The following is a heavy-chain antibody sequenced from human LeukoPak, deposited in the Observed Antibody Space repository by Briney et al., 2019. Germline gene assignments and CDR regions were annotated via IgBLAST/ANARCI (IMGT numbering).Heavy chain of an antibody. Sequence: SETLSLTCTVSGGSISSSSYYWGWIRQPPGKGLEWIGSIYYSGSTYYNPSLKSRVTISVDTSKNQFSLKLSSVTAADTAVYYCARLGGSVYFDYWGQGTLVTVSS. CDR1: GGSISSSSYY. CDR2: IYYSGST. J-gene: IGHJ4*02. CDR3: ARLGGSVYFDY. V-gene: IGHV4-39*01. D-gene: IGHD6-19*01.